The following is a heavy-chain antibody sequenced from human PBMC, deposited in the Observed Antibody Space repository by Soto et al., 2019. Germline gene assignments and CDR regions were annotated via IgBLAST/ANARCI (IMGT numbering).Heavy chain of an antibody. D-gene: IGHD6-19*01. CDR2: INAGNGNT. J-gene: IGHJ4*02. Sequence: ASVKVPCKASGYTFTSYAMHWVRQAPGQRLEWMGWINAGNGNTKYSQKFQGRVTITRDTSASTAYMELSSLRSEDTAVYYCARDPGSIAVAGTFDYWGQGTLVTVSS. CDR1: GYTFTSYA. CDR3: ARDPGSIAVAGTFDY. V-gene: IGHV1-3*01.